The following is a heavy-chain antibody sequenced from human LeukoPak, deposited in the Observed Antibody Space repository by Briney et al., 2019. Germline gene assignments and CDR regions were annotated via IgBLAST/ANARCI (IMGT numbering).Heavy chain of an antibody. J-gene: IGHJ4*02. Sequence: ASVKVSCKACGYTFNTYGISWVRQAPGQGLEWMGWISTYNGDVIYVQNLQGRVTMTTDTSTSTAYMELMSLRSDDTAVYYCRRDAQRPRLTPDYWGQGTLVTVSS. CDR1: GYTFNTYG. V-gene: IGHV1-18*01. D-gene: IGHD6-25*01. CDR3: RRDAQRPRLTPDY. CDR2: ISTYNGDV.